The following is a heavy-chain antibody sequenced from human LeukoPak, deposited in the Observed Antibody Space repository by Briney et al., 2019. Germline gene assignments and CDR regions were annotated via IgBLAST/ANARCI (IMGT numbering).Heavy chain of an antibody. D-gene: IGHD3-22*01. CDR3: ARVQDSSGLNWFDP. CDR2: ISYDGTTK. Sequence: GGSLRLSCAASGFTFSSYAMHWVRQTPGKGLEWMAVISYDGTTKYYADSVKGRFTISRDKSKNTLYLQMSNLRAEDTAVYYCARVQDSSGLNWFDPWGQGTLVTVSS. J-gene: IGHJ5*02. CDR1: GFTFSSYA. V-gene: IGHV3-30*04.